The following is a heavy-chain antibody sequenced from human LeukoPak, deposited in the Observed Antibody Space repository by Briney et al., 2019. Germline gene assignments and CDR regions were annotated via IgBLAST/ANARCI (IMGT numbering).Heavy chain of an antibody. CDR2: IKSKTDGGTT. D-gene: IGHD3-10*01. CDR3: TTDVPLLWFGELQGY. CDR1: GFTFSSYA. V-gene: IGHV3-15*01. Sequence: GGSLRLSCAASGFTFSSYAMYWVRQAPGKGLEWVGRIKSKTDGGTTDYAAPVKGRFTISRDDSKNTLYLQMNSLKTEDTAVYYCTTDVPLLWFGELQGYWGQGTLVTVSS. J-gene: IGHJ4*02.